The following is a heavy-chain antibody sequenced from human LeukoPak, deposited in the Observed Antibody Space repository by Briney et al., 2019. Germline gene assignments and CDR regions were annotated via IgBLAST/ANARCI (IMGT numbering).Heavy chain of an antibody. D-gene: IGHD3-22*01. Sequence: GTSLRLSCAASGYTFSNYAMSWVRQAPGKGLEWVSSISGSAGSTYYADSVKGRFTISRDNSKNTLYLQMNTLRAEDTAVYYCARNFHRRLYDSSAYYPYWGQGTLVTVSS. CDR2: ISGSAGST. J-gene: IGHJ4*02. CDR3: ARNFHRRLYDSSAYYPY. V-gene: IGHV3-23*01. CDR1: GYTFSNYA.